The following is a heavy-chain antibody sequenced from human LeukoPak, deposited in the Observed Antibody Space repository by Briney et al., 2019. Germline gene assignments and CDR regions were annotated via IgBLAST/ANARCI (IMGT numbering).Heavy chain of an antibody. CDR1: GFSFSRYD. Sequence: GSLRLSCAASGFSFSRYDIHWVRQAPGKGLEWVAFIRYDGSKKNYADSVKGRFTISRDNFMSTVYLQMNSLRAEDTAVYYCAKDRQTITIFGVVNTPRANFDYWGQGTLVTVSS. D-gene: IGHD3-3*01. V-gene: IGHV3-30*02. CDR3: AKDRQTITIFGVVNTPRANFDY. J-gene: IGHJ4*02. CDR2: IRYDGSKK.